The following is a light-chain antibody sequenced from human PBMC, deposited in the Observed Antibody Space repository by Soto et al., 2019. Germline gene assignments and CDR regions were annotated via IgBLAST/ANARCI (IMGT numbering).Light chain of an antibody. CDR3: QSYGSSPSANFV. V-gene: IGLV1-40*01. CDR1: SSNIGAGYD. J-gene: IGLJ1*01. CDR2: GND. Sequence: QSALTQPPSVSGAPGQRVTISCTGSSSNIGAGYDVHWYQQLPGKVPKLLIYGNDNRPSGVPERFSGSKSGTSASLAITGLRADDEADYYCQSYGSSPSANFVFGTGTKVTAL.